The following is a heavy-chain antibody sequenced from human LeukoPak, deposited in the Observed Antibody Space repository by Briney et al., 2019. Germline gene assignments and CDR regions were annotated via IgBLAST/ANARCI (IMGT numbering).Heavy chain of an antibody. D-gene: IGHD5-24*01. CDR3: AGRDGYNSLDY. CDR1: GGSISSYY. V-gene: IGHV4-59*01. J-gene: IGHJ4*02. Sequence: PSETLSLTCTISGGSISSYYWSWIRQPPGKGLEWIGYIYYSGSTNYNPSLKSRVTISVDTSKNQFSLKLSSVTAADTAVYYCAGRDGYNSLDYWGQGTLVTVSS. CDR2: IYYSGST.